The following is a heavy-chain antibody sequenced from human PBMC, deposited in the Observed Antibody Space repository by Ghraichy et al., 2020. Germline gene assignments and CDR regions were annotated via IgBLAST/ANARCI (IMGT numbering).Heavy chain of an antibody. Sequence: GGSLRLSCAASGFTFSSYGMHWVRQAPGKGLEWVAVIWYDGSNKYYADSVKGRFTISRDNSKNTLYLQMNSLRAEDTAVYYCARDFGSSWYGPLDYWGQGTLVTVSS. D-gene: IGHD6-13*01. CDR3: ARDFGSSWYGPLDY. CDR1: GFTFSSYG. J-gene: IGHJ4*02. CDR2: IWYDGSNK. V-gene: IGHV3-33*01.